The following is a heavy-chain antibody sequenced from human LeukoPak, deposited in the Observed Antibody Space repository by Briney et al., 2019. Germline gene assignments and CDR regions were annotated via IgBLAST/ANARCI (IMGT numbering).Heavy chain of an antibody. CDR3: AAVITSWHGAYYHYYGMDV. J-gene: IGHJ6*02. D-gene: IGHD2-2*01. V-gene: IGHV3-53*01. Sequence: PGGPLRLFCAPCGFTHCLPYLLCPRHATGRGVECVILIYNCGCPFHADSVKGRFTISRDNSKNTLYLQINSLRAEHTGLYHCAAVITSWHGAYYHYYGMDVWGQGTTVTVSS. CDR2: IYNCGCP. CDR1: GFTHCLPY.